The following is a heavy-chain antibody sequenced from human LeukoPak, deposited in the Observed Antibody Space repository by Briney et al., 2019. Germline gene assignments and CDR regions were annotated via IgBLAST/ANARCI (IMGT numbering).Heavy chain of an antibody. V-gene: IGHV3-13*05. J-gene: IGHJ4*02. Sequence: GGSLRLSCAASGFTFSSYDMHWVRQATGKGLEWVSAIGTAGGPYYPGSVKGRFTISRENAKNSLYLQMNSLRAGDTAVYYCARVSSSDDYFDYWGQGTLVTVSS. CDR3: ARVSSSDDYFDY. D-gene: IGHD6-25*01. CDR2: IGTAGGP. CDR1: GFTFSSYD.